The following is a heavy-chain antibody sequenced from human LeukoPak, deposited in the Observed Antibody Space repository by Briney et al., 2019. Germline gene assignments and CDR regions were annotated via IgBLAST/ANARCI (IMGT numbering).Heavy chain of an antibody. V-gene: IGHV1-69*01. J-gene: IGHJ3*02. CDR1: GGTFSSYA. CDR2: IIPIFGTA. D-gene: IGHD3-10*01. CDR3: ARDRAVLLWFGELFPNDAFDI. Sequence: SVKVSCKASGGTFSSYAISWVRQAPGQGLEWMGGIIPIFGTANYAQKSQGRVTITADESTSTAYMELSSLRSEDTAVYYCARDRAVLLWFGELFPNDAFDIWGQGTMVTVSS.